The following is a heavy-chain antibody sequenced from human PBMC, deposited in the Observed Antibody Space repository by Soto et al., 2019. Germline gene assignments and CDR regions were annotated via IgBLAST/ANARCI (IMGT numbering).Heavy chain of an antibody. CDR2: IWYDGSNK. CDR3: ARLRGYSDYDIDY. V-gene: IGHV3-33*01. Sequence: QVQLVESGGXVVQPGRSLRLSCAASGFTFSSYGMHWVRQAPGKGLEWVAVIWYDGSNKYYADSVKGRFTISRDNSKNTLYLQMNSLRAEDTAVYYYARLRGYSDYDIDYWGQGTLVTVSS. J-gene: IGHJ4*02. D-gene: IGHD5-12*01. CDR1: GFTFSSYG.